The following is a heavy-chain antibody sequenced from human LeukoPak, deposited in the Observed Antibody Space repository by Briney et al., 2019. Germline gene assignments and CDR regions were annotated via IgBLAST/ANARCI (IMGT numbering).Heavy chain of an antibody. J-gene: IGHJ4*02. CDR2: ISSSSSYI. V-gene: IGHV3-21*01. Sequence: GGSLRLSCAASGFTFSSYSMNWVRQAPGKGLEWVSSISSSSSYIYYADSVKGRFTISRDNAKNSLYLQMNSLRAEDTAVYYCARDTPGYYPNYYFDYWGQGTLVTVSS. CDR1: GFTFSSYS. D-gene: IGHD3-22*01. CDR3: ARDTPGYYPNYYFDY.